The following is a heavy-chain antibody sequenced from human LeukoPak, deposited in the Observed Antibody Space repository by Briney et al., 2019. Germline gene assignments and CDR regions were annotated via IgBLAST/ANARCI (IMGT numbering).Heavy chain of an antibody. J-gene: IGHJ4*02. CDR1: GYTFTSYG. Sequence: ASVKVSCKASGYTFTSYGISWVRQAPGQGLEWLGWISAYNGNTNYAQKLQGRVTMTTDTSSSTAYMELRSLRSDDTAVYYCARVGGYSSSWYFDYWGQGTLVTVSS. V-gene: IGHV1-18*01. D-gene: IGHD6-13*01. CDR2: ISAYNGNT. CDR3: ARVGGYSSSWYFDY.